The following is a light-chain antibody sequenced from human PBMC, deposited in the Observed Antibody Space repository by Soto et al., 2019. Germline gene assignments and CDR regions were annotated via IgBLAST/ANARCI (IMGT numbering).Light chain of an antibody. Sequence: DIQMTQSPSSLSASVGDRVTITCQSSQSISSSLNWYQQKPGKAPELLIYAASSLGDGVPSRFSGSGSSTHFTLTINSLQPEDFATYYCQQSYNSPMFTFGQGTKVDIK. J-gene: IGKJ2*01. CDR3: QQSYNSPMFT. V-gene: IGKV1-39*01. CDR1: QSISSS. CDR2: AAS.